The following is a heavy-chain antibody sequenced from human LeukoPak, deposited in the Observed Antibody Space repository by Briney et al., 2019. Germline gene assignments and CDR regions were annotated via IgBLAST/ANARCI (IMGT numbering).Heavy chain of an antibody. CDR1: GGSISSHY. D-gene: IGHD5-24*01. J-gene: IGHJ4*02. CDR2: IYYSGST. V-gene: IGHV4-59*11. CDR3: AREPATTRGFFDY. Sequence: SETLSLTCTVSGGSISSHYWSWIRQPPGKGLEWIGYIYYSGSTNYNPSLKSRVTISVDTSKNQFSLKLTSVTAADTAVYYCAREPATTRGFFDYWGQGTLVTVSS.